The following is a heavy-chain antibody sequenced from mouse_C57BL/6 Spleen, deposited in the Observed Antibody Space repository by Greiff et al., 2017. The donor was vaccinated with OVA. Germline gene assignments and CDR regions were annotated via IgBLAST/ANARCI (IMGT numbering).Heavy chain of an antibody. CDR2: IYPGSGST. D-gene: IGHD1-1*01. V-gene: IGHV1-55*01. J-gene: IGHJ2*01. CDR3: ARDTTVVFDY. Sequence: QVQLKQSGAELVKPGASVKMSCKASGYTFTSYWITWVKQRPGQGLEWIGDIYPGSGSTNYNEKFKSKATLTVDTSSSTAYMQLSSLTSEDSAVYYCARDTTVVFDYWGQGTTLTVSS. CDR1: GYTFTSYW.